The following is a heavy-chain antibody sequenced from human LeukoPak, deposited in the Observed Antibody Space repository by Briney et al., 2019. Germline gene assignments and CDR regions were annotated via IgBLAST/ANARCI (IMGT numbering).Heavy chain of an antibody. V-gene: IGHV4-59*11. J-gene: IGHJ4*02. CDR1: GGSISSHY. D-gene: IGHD1-26*01. CDR3: VRVVTGSVDY. Sequence: SETLSLTCTVSGGSISSHYWGWIRQPPGKGLEWIGYIYYTGDTNYFPSLKSRVTISVDTSKNQFSLKLGSVTAADTAIYYCVRVVTGSVDYWGQGTLVTVSS. CDR2: IYYTGDT.